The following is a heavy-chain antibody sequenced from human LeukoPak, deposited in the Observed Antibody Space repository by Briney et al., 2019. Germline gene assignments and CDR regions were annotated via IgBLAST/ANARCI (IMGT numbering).Heavy chain of an antibody. V-gene: IGHV1-69*01. CDR1: GGTFSSYA. CDR2: IIPIFGTA. CDR3: ARVVDRNLLRYFDP. Sequence: ASVTISCKGSGGTFSSYAISWVRQAPAQGLEWMGGIIPIFGTANYAQKFQGRVTITADESTSTAYMELSSLRSEDTAVYYCARVVDRNLLRYFDPWGQGTLVTVSS. J-gene: IGHJ5*02. D-gene: IGHD3-9*01.